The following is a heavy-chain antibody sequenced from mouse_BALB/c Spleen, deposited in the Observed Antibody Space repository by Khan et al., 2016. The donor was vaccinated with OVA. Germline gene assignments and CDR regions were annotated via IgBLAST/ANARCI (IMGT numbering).Heavy chain of an antibody. V-gene: IGHV1-80*01. J-gene: IGHJ2*01. CDR2: IYPGDGDT. Sequence: QVQLQQSGAELVRPGSSVKISCKASGYAFSSYWINWVKQRPGQGLEWIGQIYPGDGDTNYNGKFKGKATLTADKSSSTAYMQLSSLTSEDSAVYCCARGTTVVATDWGQGTTLTVSS. CDR3: ARGTTVVATD. CDR1: GYAFSSYW. D-gene: IGHD1-1*01.